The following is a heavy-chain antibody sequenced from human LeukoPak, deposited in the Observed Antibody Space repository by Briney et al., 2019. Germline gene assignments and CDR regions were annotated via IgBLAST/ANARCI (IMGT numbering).Heavy chain of an antibody. CDR1: GYTFTGYY. CDR2: INPNSGGT. J-gene: IGHJ4*02. V-gene: IGHV1-2*02. Sequence: GASVKVSCKASGYTFTGYYMHWVRQAPGQGLEWMGWINPNSGGTNYAQKFQGRVTMTEDTSTDTAYMELSSLRSEDTAVYYCARVQGAWDYWGQGTLVTVSS. CDR3: ARVQGAWDY. D-gene: IGHD3-10*01.